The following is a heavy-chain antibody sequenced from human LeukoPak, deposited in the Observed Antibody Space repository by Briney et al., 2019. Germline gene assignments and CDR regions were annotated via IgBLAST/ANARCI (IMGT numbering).Heavy chain of an antibody. CDR1: GGSISSYY. J-gene: IGHJ3*02. CDR3: ARGRWLQLGAFDI. CDR2: IYYNGST. Sequence: PSETLSLTCTVSGGSISSYYWSWIRQPPGKGLEWIGYIYYNGSTNYNPSLKSRVTISVDTSKNQFSLKLSSVTAADTAVYYCARGRWLQLGAFDIWGQGTMVTVSS. D-gene: IGHD5-24*01. V-gene: IGHV4-59*01.